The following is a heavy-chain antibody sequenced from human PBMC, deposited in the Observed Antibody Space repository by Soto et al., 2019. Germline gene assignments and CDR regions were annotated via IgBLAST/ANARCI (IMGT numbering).Heavy chain of an antibody. Sequence: PGASLKISCKGSGYSVVSYWIAWVRQMPGKGLEWMGSIYPGDSDTTYSPSIQGQVTISADTSSTTVYLQWNTLKASDTAMYYCAKTDGYEVEYWGQGAQVTVSS. CDR3: AKTDGYEVEY. V-gene: IGHV5-51*01. CDR1: GYSVVSYW. J-gene: IGHJ4*02. CDR2: IYPGDSDT. D-gene: IGHD5-18*01.